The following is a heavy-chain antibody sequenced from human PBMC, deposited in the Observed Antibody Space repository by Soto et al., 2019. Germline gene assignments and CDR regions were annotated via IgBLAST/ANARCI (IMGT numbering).Heavy chain of an antibody. CDR1: GFTFSSYG. CDR2: ISYDGSNK. V-gene: IGHV3-30*18. CDR3: AKTSVFRTVARGYYFDY. Sequence: SLRLSCAASGFTFSSYGMHWVRQAPGKGLEWVAVISYDGSNKYYADSVKGRFTISRDNSKNTLYLQMNSLRAEDTAVYYCAKTSVFRTVARGYYFDYWGQGTLVTVSS. J-gene: IGHJ4*02. D-gene: IGHD4-17*01.